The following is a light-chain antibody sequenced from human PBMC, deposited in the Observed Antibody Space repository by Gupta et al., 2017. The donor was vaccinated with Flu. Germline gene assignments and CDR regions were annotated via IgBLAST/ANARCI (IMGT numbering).Light chain of an antibody. CDR2: EVS. V-gene: IGLV2-23*02. Sequence: STTISCTGTNSDIGNCNLVSWYHHHPGKAPKLIIYEVSKWPANIPSRFSGSKAGITASLTISGLQAEDEAHYYCCSYSADDTVIFGGGTSLTVL. CDR1: NSDIGNCNL. CDR3: CSYSADDTVI. J-gene: IGLJ2*01.